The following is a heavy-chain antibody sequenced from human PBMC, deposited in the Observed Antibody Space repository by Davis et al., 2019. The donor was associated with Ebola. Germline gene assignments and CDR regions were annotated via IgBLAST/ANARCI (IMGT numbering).Heavy chain of an antibody. CDR2: MNPNSGNT. CDR1: GYTFTNYD. D-gene: IGHD4-17*01. Sequence: ASVKVSCKASGYTFTNYDLNWVRQATGQGLEWMGWMNPNSGNTGYAQKLQGRVTMTTDTSTSTAYMELRSLRSDDTAVYYCAKTTYYDAFDIWGQGTMVTVSS. CDR3: AKTTYYDAFDI. J-gene: IGHJ3*02. V-gene: IGHV1-8*01.